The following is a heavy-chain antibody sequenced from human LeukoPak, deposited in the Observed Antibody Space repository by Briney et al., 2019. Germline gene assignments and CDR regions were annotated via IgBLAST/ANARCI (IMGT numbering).Heavy chain of an antibody. CDR3: ARETAAAAVSDY. CDR1: GFTFSSYS. CDR2: ISSSSSYI. Sequence: GGSLRLSCAASGFTFSSYSMNWVRQAPGKELEWFSSISSSSSYIYYADSVKCRFTISTDNAKNSLYLQMNSLRAEDTAVYYCARETAAAAVSDYWGQGTLVTVSS. J-gene: IGHJ4*02. D-gene: IGHD6-13*01. V-gene: IGHV3-21*01.